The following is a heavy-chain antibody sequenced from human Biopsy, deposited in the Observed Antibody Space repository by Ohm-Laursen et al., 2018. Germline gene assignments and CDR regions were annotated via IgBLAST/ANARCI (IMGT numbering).Heavy chain of an antibody. CDR3: ARMPHFDY. J-gene: IGHJ4*02. CDR2: TSYTGGI. D-gene: IGHD2-2*01. CDR1: GGSISGYH. Sequence: SDTLSLTCPVSGGSISGYHWSWIRKSPGKGLEWLAYTSYTGGITSNPSLNGRATMSLDTSKNQFSLRLIYVTAADTAVYYCARMPHFDYWGQGILVTVSS. V-gene: IGHV4-59*07.